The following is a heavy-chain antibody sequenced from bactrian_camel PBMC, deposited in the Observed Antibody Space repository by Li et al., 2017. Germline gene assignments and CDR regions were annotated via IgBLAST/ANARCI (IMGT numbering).Heavy chain of an antibody. D-gene: IGHD2*01. CDR1: GRSNENYF. CDR2: MYTGFGGGNI. J-gene: IGHJ4*01. Sequence: HVQLVESGGGSVPAGESLRLSCAISGRSNENYFLAWFRQPPGKEREGVAAMYTGFGGGNIYYDDSVKGRFTISQDNAKNTLYLQMNSLKPEDTAMYYCAAGGGNGAFCYTGERSMDYWGQGTQVTVS. V-gene: IGHV3S45*01. CDR3: AAGGGNGAFCYTGERSMDY.